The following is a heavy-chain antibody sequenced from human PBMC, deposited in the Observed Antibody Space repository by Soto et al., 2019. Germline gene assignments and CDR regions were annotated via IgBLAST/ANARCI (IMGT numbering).Heavy chain of an antibody. CDR1: GFTFTSSA. CDR3: AADLGLSGSYYVAGDY. J-gene: IGHJ4*02. V-gene: IGHV1-58*01. Sequence: ASVKVSCKASGFTFTSSAVQWVRQAREQRLEWIGWIVVGSGNTNYAQKFQERVTITRDMSTSTAYMELSSLRSEDTAVYYCAADLGLSGSYYVAGDYWGQGTLVTVSS. D-gene: IGHD1-26*01. CDR2: IVVGSGNT.